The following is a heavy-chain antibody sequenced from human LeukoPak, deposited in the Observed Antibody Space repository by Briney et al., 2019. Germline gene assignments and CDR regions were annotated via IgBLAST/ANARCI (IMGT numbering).Heavy chain of an antibody. V-gene: IGHV4-59*12. Sequence: SETLSLTCTVSGGSISSYYWSWIRQPPGKGLEWIGYIYYSGSTNYNPSLKSRVTISVDTSKNQFSLRLTSVTAADTAFYYCARGTDRSKAGDHWGQGTLIIVSS. CDR1: GGSISSYY. CDR3: ARGTDRSKAGDH. D-gene: IGHD1-1*01. CDR2: IYYSGST. J-gene: IGHJ4*02.